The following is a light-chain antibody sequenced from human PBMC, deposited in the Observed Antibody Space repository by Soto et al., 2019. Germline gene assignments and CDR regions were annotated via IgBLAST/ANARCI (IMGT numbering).Light chain of an antibody. J-gene: IGKJ1*01. CDR2: GAS. CDR1: QSVSSTY. V-gene: IGKV3-20*01. Sequence: EIVLTQSPGTLSLSPGERATLSCRASQSVSSTYLAWYQQKTGQAPRLLIYGASSRATGIPDRFSGSGSGTDFTLTISRLEPEDSAVYYCQQYGNSRTFGQGTKVDIK. CDR3: QQYGNSRT.